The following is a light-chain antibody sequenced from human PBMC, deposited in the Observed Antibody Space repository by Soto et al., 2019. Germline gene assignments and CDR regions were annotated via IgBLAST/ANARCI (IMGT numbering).Light chain of an antibody. CDR2: DAS. Sequence: EIVLSLSAATLSLTPGERATLSCRASQSVSSYLAWYQHKPCQAPRLLIYDASNRATGIPARFSGSGSGTDFTLTISSLEPEDFAVYYCQQRSHWPTFGQGTNVDI. J-gene: IGKJ1*01. CDR3: QQRSHWPT. CDR1: QSVSSY. V-gene: IGKV3-11*01.